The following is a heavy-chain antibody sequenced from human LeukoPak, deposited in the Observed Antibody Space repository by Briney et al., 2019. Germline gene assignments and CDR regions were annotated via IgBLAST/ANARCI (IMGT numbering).Heavy chain of an antibody. V-gene: IGHV3-21*01. CDR2: ISSSSSYI. CDR3: ARVLAVAGSLRVLPGNY. CDR1: GFTFSSYS. Sequence: GGSLRLSCAASGFTFSSYSMNWVRRAPGKGLEWVSSISSSSSYIYYADSVKGRFTISRDNAKNSLYLQMNSLRAEDTAVYYCARVLAVAGSLRVLPGNYWGQGTLVTVSS. D-gene: IGHD6-19*01. J-gene: IGHJ4*02.